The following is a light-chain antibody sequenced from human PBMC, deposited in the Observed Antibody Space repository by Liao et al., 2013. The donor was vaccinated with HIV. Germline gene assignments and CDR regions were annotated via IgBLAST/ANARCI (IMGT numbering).Light chain of an antibody. CDR2: KDS. Sequence: SYELTQPPSVSVSPGQTARITCSGDALPKQYAYWYQQKPGQAPVVLIYKDSERASGIPERFSGSSSGTTVTLTISGVQAEDEADYYCQSGDSSGYYEVFGGGTKLTVL. J-gene: IGLJ2*01. CDR1: ALPKQY. V-gene: IGLV3-25*03. CDR3: QSGDSSGYYEV.